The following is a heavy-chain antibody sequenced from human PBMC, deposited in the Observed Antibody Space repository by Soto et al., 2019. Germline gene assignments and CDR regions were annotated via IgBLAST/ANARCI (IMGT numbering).Heavy chain of an antibody. CDR1: GFAFSYYW. J-gene: IGHJ4*02. V-gene: IGHV3-74*01. CDR3: ARVKGGPLRYTNS. Sequence: EVQLVESGGGLVQPGGSLRLSCAASGFAFSYYWMHWVRQAPGKGLVWVSRINSDGSNTSFADSVKGRFTISRDNAKNTLYLQMISLRAEDTAVYYCARVKGGPLRYTNSWGQGTLVTVSS. D-gene: IGHD3-9*01. CDR2: INSDGSNT.